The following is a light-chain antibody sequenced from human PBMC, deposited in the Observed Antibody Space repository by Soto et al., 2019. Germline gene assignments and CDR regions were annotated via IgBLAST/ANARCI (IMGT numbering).Light chain of an antibody. CDR2: GVS. V-gene: IGLV2-14*01. CDR1: SSDVGGYNY. Sequence: QSSLTQPASVSGSPGQSITISCTGTSSDVGGYNYVSWYQQHPGKAPKLMIYGVSNRPLGVSNRFSGSKSGNTASLTISGLQAEDEADYYCTSYTSSSTLDVFGTGTKVTVL. CDR3: TSYTSSSTLDV. J-gene: IGLJ1*01.